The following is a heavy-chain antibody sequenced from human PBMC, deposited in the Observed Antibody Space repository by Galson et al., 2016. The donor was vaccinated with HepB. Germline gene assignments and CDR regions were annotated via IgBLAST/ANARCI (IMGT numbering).Heavy chain of an antibody. CDR1: GFTFSSNA. Sequence: SLRLSCAASGFTFSSNAMSWVRQAPGKGLEWVSVVSGSGGSTYYADFVKGRFTISRDNSKNTLYLQINSLRAEDTAIYYCAKHGWHSDYYYYYYAMDVWGQGTTVTVSS. V-gene: IGHV3-23*01. J-gene: IGHJ6*02. D-gene: IGHD3-3*01. CDR3: AKHGWHSDYYYYYYAMDV. CDR2: VSGSGGST.